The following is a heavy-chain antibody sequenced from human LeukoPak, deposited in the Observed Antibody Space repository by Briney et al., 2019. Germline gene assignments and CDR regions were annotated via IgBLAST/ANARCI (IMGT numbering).Heavy chain of an antibody. CDR2: FNPHSGGT. Sequence: GASVKVSYKASGYTFTGYYMHWVRQAPGQGLEWMGRFNPHSGGTSYAQKFQGRVTMTRDTSISTAYMELSSLTSDDTAVYYCARELSTTVTSPIDYWGQGTLVTVSS. J-gene: IGHJ4*02. CDR3: ARELSTTVTSPIDY. CDR1: GYTFTGYY. D-gene: IGHD4-17*01. V-gene: IGHV1-2*06.